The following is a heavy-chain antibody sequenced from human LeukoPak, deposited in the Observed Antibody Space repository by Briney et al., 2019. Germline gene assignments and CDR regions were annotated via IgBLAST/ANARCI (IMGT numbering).Heavy chain of an antibody. CDR2: IYYSGST. Sequence: SETLSLTCTVSGGSISSGDYYWSWIRQPPGEGLEWIGYIYYSGSTYYNPSLKSRVTISVDTSKNQFSLKLSSVTAADTAVYYCARDPDSTGYFDYWGQGTLVTVSS. J-gene: IGHJ4*02. D-gene: IGHD6-13*01. V-gene: IGHV4-30-4*08. CDR1: GGSISSGDYY. CDR3: ARDPDSTGYFDY.